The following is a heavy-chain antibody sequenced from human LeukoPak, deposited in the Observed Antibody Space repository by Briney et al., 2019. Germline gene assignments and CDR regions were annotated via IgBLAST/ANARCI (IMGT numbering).Heavy chain of an antibody. CDR3: ARRRRKLRYFDWLPDHDAFDI. CDR2: INSDGSST. Sequence: GGSLRLSCAASGFTFSSYWMHWVRQAPGKGLVWVSRINSDGSSTSYADSVKGRFTISRDNAKNTLYLQMNSLRAEDTAVYYCARRRRKLRYFDWLPDHDAFDIWGQRTMVTVSS. J-gene: IGHJ3*02. CDR1: GFTFSSYW. D-gene: IGHD3-9*01. V-gene: IGHV3-74*01.